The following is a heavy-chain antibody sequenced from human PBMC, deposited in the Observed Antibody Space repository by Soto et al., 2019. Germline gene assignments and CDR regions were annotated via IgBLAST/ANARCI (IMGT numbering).Heavy chain of an antibody. CDR3: ATEGDPRLYAATVFDY. CDR1: GYTFTKFH. Sequence: QVRLVQSGAEVKKPGASVKISCETSGYTFTKFHLHWVRQAPGQGLEWVGRINPAGGAANNAQPFQGRVSVTTHTSTSTVYMQLSNLRSEDTAVYYCATEGDPRLYAATVFDYWGQGTLLSVSS. D-gene: IGHD2-21*01. V-gene: IGHV1-46*01. CDR2: INPAGGAA. J-gene: IGHJ4*02.